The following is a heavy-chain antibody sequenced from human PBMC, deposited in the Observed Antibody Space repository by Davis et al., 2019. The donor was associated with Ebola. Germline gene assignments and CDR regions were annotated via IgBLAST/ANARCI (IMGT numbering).Heavy chain of an antibody. CDR1: GGTFSSYA. Sequence: SVTVSCQASGGTFSSYAISWVRQAPGQGLEWMGGIIPIFGTANYAQKFQGRVTITADESTSTAYMELSSLRSEDTAVYYCARDHHDSSGYYQSGGPPTYYGMDVWGKGTTVTVSS. D-gene: IGHD3-22*01. CDR3: ARDHHDSSGYYQSGGPPTYYGMDV. V-gene: IGHV1-69*13. J-gene: IGHJ6*04. CDR2: IIPIFGTA.